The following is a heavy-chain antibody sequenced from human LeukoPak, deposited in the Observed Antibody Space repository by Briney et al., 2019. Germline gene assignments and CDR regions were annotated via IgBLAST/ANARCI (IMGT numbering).Heavy chain of an antibody. V-gene: IGHV3-30*02. D-gene: IGHD3-10*01. J-gene: IGHJ4*02. CDR1: GFTFSSYG. Sequence: GGSLRLSCAASGFTFSSYGMHWVRQAQGKGLEWVAFIRYDGSNKYYADSVKGRFTISRDNSKNTLYLQMNSLRAEDTAVYYCAKGRPMVRGVNSGYYFDYWGQGTLVTVSS. CDR2: IRYDGSNK. CDR3: AKGRPMVRGVNSGYYFDY.